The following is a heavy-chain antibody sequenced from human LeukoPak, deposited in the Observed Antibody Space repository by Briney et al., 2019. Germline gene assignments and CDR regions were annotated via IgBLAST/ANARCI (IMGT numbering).Heavy chain of an antibody. Sequence: GGSLRLSCGGSGFPFSSYAMGWVRQAPGKGLEWVSGIRGSGGSTEYADSVKGRFTISRDITKKTLFLQMNSLTVEDTAVYYCTRAGRLGYSSAWVASPRIYHYKDAWGKGTTVIVSS. D-gene: IGHD6-19*01. CDR3: TRAGRLGYSSAWVASPRIYHYKDA. V-gene: IGHV3-23*01. J-gene: IGHJ6*04. CDR1: GFPFSSYA. CDR2: IRGSGGST.